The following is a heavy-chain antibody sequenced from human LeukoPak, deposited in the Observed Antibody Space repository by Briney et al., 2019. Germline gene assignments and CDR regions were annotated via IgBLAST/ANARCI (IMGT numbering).Heavy chain of an antibody. CDR2: ISGGAGST. V-gene: IGHV3-23*01. CDR3: ARDGGSSGTGAYYMDV. CDR1: GFTFSSYA. D-gene: IGHD2-15*01. Sequence: PGGSLRLSCAASGFTFSSYAMTWVRQAPGKGLEWVSSISGGAGSTHYADSVKGRFTFSRDNAKNSLYLQMNSLRAEDTAVYYCARDGGSSGTGAYYMDVWGKGTTVTVSS. J-gene: IGHJ6*03.